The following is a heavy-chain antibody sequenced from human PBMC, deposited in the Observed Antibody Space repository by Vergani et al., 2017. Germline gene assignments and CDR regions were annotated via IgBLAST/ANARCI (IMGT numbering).Heavy chain of an antibody. D-gene: IGHD5-24*01. CDR3: ARDHRDYNNYPGTFDI. CDR1: GFSFSDHY. J-gene: IGHJ3*02. V-gene: IGHV3-11*01. Sequence: VQLVESGGGLVKPGGSLRLSCAASGFSFSDHYMTWIRQAPGKGLEWGSYISNSGNTIEYADSVKGRFSISRDNAKSSLFLQMDSLRAEDTAVYYCARDHRDYNNYPGTFDIWGQGSMVTVSS. CDR2: ISNSGNTI.